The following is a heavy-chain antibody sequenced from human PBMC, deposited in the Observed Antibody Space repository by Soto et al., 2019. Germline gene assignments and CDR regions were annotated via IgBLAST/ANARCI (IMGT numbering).Heavy chain of an antibody. V-gene: IGHV3-23*01. CDR3: ATNGRDTCQSGLDS. CDR2: ITGRGRDT. J-gene: IGHJ2*01. D-gene: IGHD2-8*01. Sequence: WVQQAQGKGLDWVSGITGRGRDTYYAHSVKGRYNISRDNSKNRVFLQMNCLRAEDTAQCYGATNGRDTCQSGLDSWGGG.